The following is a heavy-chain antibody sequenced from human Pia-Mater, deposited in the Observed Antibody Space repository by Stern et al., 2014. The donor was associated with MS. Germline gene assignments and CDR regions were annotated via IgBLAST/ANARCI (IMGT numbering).Heavy chain of an antibody. D-gene: IGHD2-15*01. Sequence: QVQLQESGPGPVKPSQTLSLTCTVSGGAINRRDYYWSWIRQHPRKGLGWIGFIEYRGGTYFNPCRNRRLSISGETSQTQSSRQLSSVTAADTAVYYGARVRRDVVVVGAMNGAFDIWGQGTMVTVSS. CDR3: ARVRRDVVVVGAMNGAFDI. CDR1: GGAINRRDYY. J-gene: IGHJ3*02. CDR2: IEYRGGT. V-gene: IGHV4-31*03.